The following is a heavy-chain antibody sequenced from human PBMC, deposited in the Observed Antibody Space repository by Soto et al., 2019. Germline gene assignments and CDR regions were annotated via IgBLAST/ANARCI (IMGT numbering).Heavy chain of an antibody. J-gene: IGHJ6*02. Sequence: ASVKVSCKASGYTFTSYDINWVRQATGQGLEWMGWMNPNSGNTGYAQKFQGRVTMTRNTSISTAYMELSSLRSEDTAVYYCVRRGYCSGGSCYLYYYYGMDVWGQGTTVTVSS. D-gene: IGHD2-15*01. CDR1: GYTFTSYD. CDR2: MNPNSGNT. V-gene: IGHV1-8*01. CDR3: VRRGYCSGGSCYLYYYYGMDV.